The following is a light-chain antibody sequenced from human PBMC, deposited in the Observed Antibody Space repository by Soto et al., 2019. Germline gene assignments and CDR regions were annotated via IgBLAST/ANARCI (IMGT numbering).Light chain of an antibody. V-gene: IGKV1-33*01. CDR1: QDISHF. J-gene: IGKJ5*01. CDR2: DAS. Sequence: DIQLTQSPSSLFASVGDRVTITCRASQDISHFLNWYHQKPGKAPKVLIYDASNLQTGVPSRFSGRGSGTDFTFTITGLQPDDSGTYYCQQYDDLPITFGQGTRLEIK. CDR3: QQYDDLPIT.